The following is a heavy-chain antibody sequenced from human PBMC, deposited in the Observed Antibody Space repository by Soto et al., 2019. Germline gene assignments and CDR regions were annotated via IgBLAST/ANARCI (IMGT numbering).Heavy chain of an antibody. CDR2: INPKSGAT. Sequence: ASVKVPCKASGYTFTGYYLHWVRQAPGQGLEWMGWINPKSGATNYAQKFQGWVTMTRDTSISTAYMEVARLISDDTAVFYCARGPDIVVIPAAIHFDYWGQGTLVTVSS. V-gene: IGHV1-2*04. CDR3: ARGPDIVVIPAAIHFDY. CDR1: GYTFTGYY. J-gene: IGHJ4*02. D-gene: IGHD2-2*02.